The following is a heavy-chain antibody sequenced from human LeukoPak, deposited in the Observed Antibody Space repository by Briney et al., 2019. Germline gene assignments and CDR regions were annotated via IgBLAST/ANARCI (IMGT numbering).Heavy chain of an antibody. Sequence: GGSLRLSCAACGYTYSNYDMRGVRQAPGKGLEGGSAISGSGDNTYYADSVKGRFTVSRDTSKTTLYVQMKSLRAEDTAVYYCAKDFVVVPGNVNYFDYWGQGTLVTVSS. CDR1: GYTYSNYD. J-gene: IGHJ4*02. D-gene: IGHD2-21*02. V-gene: IGHV3-23*01. CDR2: ISGSGDNT. CDR3: AKDFVVVPGNVNYFDY.